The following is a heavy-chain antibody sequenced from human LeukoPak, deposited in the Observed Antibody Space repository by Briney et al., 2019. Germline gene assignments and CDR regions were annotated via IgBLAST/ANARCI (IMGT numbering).Heavy chain of an antibody. D-gene: IGHD3-10*01. CDR1: GGTFSSYG. CDR2: IIPIFGTP. J-gene: IGHJ6*02. V-gene: IGHV1-69*13. Sequence: ASVKVSCKASGGTFSSYGISWVRQAPGQGLEWMGGIIPIFGTPNYAQKFQGRVTITADESTSTAYMELSSLRSEDTAVYYCARGSGTITMVRGVFYGMDVWGQGTTVTVSS. CDR3: ARGSGTITMVRGVFYGMDV.